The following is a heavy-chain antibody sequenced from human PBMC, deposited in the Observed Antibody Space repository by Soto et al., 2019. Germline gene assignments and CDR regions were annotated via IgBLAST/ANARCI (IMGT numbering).Heavy chain of an antibody. V-gene: IGHV1-69*13. J-gene: IGHJ6*02. D-gene: IGHD2-2*01. CDR2: ILPIFGSP. CDR1: GGNFRRYA. Sequence: GASVKVSCKASGGNFRRYAISWVRQAPGQGLEWMGGILPIFGSPSHAQKFRDRVTITADESTSTAYLELTSLTSEDTAIYYCVFGDCTSSSCSYYFYGLDVWGQGTTVTSP. CDR3: VFGDCTSSSCSYYFYGLDV.